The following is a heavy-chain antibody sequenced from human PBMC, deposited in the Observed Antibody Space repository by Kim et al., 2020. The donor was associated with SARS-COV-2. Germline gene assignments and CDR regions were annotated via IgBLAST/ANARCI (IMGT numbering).Heavy chain of an antibody. J-gene: IGHJ4*02. CDR2: IYYSGST. CDR3: ARLAGEGSGWYVDY. D-gene: IGHD6-19*01. CDR1: GGSISSYY. V-gene: IGHV4-59*08. Sequence: SETLSLTCTVSGGSISSYYWSWIRQPPGKGLEWIGYIYYSGSTNYNPSLKSRVTISVDTSKNQFSLKLSSVTAADTAVYYCARLAGEGSGWYVDYWGQGTLVTVSS.